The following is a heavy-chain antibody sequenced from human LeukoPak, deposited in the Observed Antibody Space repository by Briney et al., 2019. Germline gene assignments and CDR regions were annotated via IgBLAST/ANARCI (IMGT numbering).Heavy chain of an antibody. Sequence: GGSLRLSCAASGFTFSSYSMNWVRQAPGKGLEWVSYISSSSTIYYADSVKGRFTISRDNAKNSLYLQMNSLRAEDTAVYYCASRSLWFEELTLDYWGQGTLVTVSS. CDR3: ASRSLWFEELTLDY. J-gene: IGHJ4*02. D-gene: IGHD3-10*01. CDR1: GFTFSSYS. CDR2: ISSSSTI. V-gene: IGHV3-48*01.